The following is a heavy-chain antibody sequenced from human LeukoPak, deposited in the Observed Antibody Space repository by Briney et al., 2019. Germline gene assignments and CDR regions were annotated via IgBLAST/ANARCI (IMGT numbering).Heavy chain of an antibody. CDR2: IFGSGVGS. CDR1: GFPFSSSS. CDR3: AKDRDLGV. V-gene: IGHV3-23*01. D-gene: IGHD3-10*01. J-gene: IGHJ4*02. Sequence: GSLRLSFAASGFPFSSSSMNWIRQAPGKGLEWVSGIFGSGVGSYYADSVKGRFAISRDNSRNMLYLQMNSLRAEDTAVYYCAKDRDLGVWGQGTPVIVSS.